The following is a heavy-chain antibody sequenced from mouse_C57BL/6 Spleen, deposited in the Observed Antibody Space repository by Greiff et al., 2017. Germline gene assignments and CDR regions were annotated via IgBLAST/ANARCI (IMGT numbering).Heavy chain of an antibody. Sequence: VQLQQSGAELVRPGASVKLSCTASGFNIKDYYMHWVKQRPEQGLEWIGRIDPEDGDTEYAPKFQGKATMTADTSSNTAYLQLSSLTSEDTAVYYGTRNSYYYGSSYGWYFDVWGTGTTVTVSS. CDR3: TRNSYYYGSSYGWYFDV. J-gene: IGHJ1*03. CDR2: IDPEDGDT. D-gene: IGHD1-1*01. CDR1: GFNIKDYY. V-gene: IGHV14-1*01.